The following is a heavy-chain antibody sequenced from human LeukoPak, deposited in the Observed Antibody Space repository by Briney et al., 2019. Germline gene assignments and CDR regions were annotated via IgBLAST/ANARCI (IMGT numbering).Heavy chain of an antibody. Sequence: PGGSLRLSCAASGFTFDDYAMHWVRQAPGKGLEWVSGISWNSGSIGYADSVKGRFTISRDNAKNSVYLEMNGLRADDTAVYYCARSARLMKGVVEVTALDDWGQGTLVTVSS. CDR1: GFTFDDYA. CDR2: ISWNSGSI. CDR3: ARSARLMKGVVEVTALDD. V-gene: IGHV3-9*01. D-gene: IGHD3-3*01. J-gene: IGHJ4*02.